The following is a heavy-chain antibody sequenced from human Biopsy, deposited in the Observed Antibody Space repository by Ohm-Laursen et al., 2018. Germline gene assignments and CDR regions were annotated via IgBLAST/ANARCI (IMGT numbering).Heavy chain of an antibody. CDR2: IIDEAAGGTA. CDR3: TTDWRNDGYNSRH. Sequence: SLRLSCAASGFTFSNAWMGWVRQAPGKGLEWVGRIIDEAAGGTADYAAPLKDRFTISRDDSENTLYLQMNSLKTEDTAIYYCTTDWRNDGYNSRHWGQGTQVTVSS. J-gene: IGHJ4*02. V-gene: IGHV3-15*01. CDR1: GFTFSNAW. D-gene: IGHD5-24*01.